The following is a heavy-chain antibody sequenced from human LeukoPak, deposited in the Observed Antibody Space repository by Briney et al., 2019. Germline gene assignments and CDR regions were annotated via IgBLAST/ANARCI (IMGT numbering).Heavy chain of an antibody. CDR1: GGSIGSYY. V-gene: IGHV4-59*01. Sequence: SEILSLTCTVSGGSIGSYYWSRIRQPPGKGLEWTGYIHYSGSTNHNPSLKSRVTISIDTSKNQISLRLTSVTAADTAVYYCAGYGNYWDWYFDLWGRGTLVTVSS. D-gene: IGHD4-11*01. CDR2: IHYSGST. CDR3: AGYGNYWDWYFDL. J-gene: IGHJ2*01.